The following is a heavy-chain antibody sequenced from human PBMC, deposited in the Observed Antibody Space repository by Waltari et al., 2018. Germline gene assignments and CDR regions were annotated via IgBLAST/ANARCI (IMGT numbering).Heavy chain of an antibody. CDR1: GITFSNFP. V-gene: IGHV3-23*01. Sequence: EVQLLESGGDLVQPGGSLSPSCAASGITFSNFPINWVRLAPGTGLEWVSAITVGDDAHYADSLRGRFTISRDSSKDTVHLQMNGLRVEDTAIYYCATPFYNWDDPLHSWGQGTPVTVSS. CDR2: ITVGDDA. D-gene: IGHD1-20*01. CDR3: ATPFYNWDDPLHS. J-gene: IGHJ4*02.